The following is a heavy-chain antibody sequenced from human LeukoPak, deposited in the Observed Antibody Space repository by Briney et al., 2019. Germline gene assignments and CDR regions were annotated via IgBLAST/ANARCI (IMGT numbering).Heavy chain of an antibody. J-gene: IGHJ4*02. D-gene: IGHD7-27*01. CDR2: IRYDGSNK. CDR3: AKDLELGMGSQYFDY. CDR1: GFTFSSYA. Sequence: PGRSLRLSCAASGFTFSSYAMHWVRQAPGKGLEWVAFIRYDGSNKYYADSVKGRFTISRDNSKNTLYLQMNSLRAEDTAVYYCAKDLELGMGSQYFDYWGQGTLVTVSS. V-gene: IGHV3-30*02.